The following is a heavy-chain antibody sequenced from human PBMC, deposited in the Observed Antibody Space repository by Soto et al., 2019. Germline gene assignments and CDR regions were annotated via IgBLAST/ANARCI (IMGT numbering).Heavy chain of an antibody. CDR1: GGVISSCY. J-gene: IGHJ3*02. CDR2: IYYSGST. CDR3: ARALILTGYYIHDAFDI. V-gene: IGHV4-59*01. Sequence: SEALSLTCTLSGGVISSCYWSWIRQPPWKGLEWIGYIYYSGSTNYNPSLKSRVTISVDTSKNHFSLKLSSVTAADTAVYYCARALILTGYYIHDAFDIWGQGTMVTVS. D-gene: IGHD3-9*01.